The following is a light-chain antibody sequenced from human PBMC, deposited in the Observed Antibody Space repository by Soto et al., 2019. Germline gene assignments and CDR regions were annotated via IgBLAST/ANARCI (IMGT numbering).Light chain of an antibody. V-gene: IGKV1-39*01. CDR2: DAA. J-gene: IGKJ2*01. Sequence: DIQLTQSPASLSASVGDTVTITCRASQTVTTRFYWYDQKQGKAPKFLIYDAARLQSGDTSRFSGSGCGKCVALTISRLQDEDLATYYCQQSYSLPFTFGQGTKLEIK. CDR1: QTVTTR. CDR3: QQSYSLPFT.